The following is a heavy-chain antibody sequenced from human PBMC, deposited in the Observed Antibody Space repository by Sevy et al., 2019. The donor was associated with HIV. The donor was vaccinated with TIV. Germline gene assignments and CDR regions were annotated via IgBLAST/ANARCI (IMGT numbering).Heavy chain of an antibody. Sequence: GGSLRLSCAASGFTFSSYGMHWVRQAPGKGLEWVAVISYDGSNKYYADSVKGRFTISRDNSKNTLYLQMNSLRAEDTAVYYCAKDGVVGGYSYAWPICYYYYYMVVWGKGTTVTVSS. CDR1: GFTFSSYG. V-gene: IGHV3-30*18. D-gene: IGHD5-18*01. CDR2: ISYDGSNK. CDR3: AKDGVVGGYSYAWPICYYYYYMVV. J-gene: IGHJ6*03.